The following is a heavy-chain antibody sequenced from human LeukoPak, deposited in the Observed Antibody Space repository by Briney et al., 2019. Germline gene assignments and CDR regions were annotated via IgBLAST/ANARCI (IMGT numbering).Heavy chain of an antibody. J-gene: IGHJ4*02. D-gene: IGHD6-13*01. CDR3: VKWGTSSSLTDY. CDR1: GFTFSSYA. Sequence: GGSLRLSCSASGFTFSSYAMHWVRQAPGKGLEYVSAISRNGGSTYYADSVKGRFTISRDNSKNALYLQMSSLRAEDTAVYYCVKWGTSSSLTDYWGQGTLVTVSS. V-gene: IGHV3-64D*06. CDR2: ISRNGGST.